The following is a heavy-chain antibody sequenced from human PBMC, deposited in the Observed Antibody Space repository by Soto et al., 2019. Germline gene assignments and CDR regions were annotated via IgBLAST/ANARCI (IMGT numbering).Heavy chain of an antibody. CDR3: ARQTGGRIKN. V-gene: IGHV1-69*13. J-gene: IGHJ4*02. CDR2: IIPIFGTA. Sequence: ASVKVSCKXSGGTFSSYAISWVRQAPGQGLEWMGGIIPIFGTANYAQKFQGRVTITADESTSTAYMELSSLRSEDTAVYYCARQTGGRIKNWGQGTLVTVSS. CDR1: GGTFSSYA. D-gene: IGHD1-26*01.